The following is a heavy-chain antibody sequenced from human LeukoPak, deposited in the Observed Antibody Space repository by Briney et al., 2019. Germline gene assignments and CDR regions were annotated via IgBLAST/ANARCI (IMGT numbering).Heavy chain of an antibody. CDR1: GGSFSGYY. CDR2: INHSGST. Sequence: PSETLSLTCAVYGGSFSGYYWSWIRQPPGKGLEWIGEINHSGSTNCNPSLKSRVTISVGTSKNQFSLRLSSVTAADTAVYYCARGHLGYCSSTSCYGYYFDYWGQGTLVTVSS. D-gene: IGHD2-2*01. J-gene: IGHJ4*02. V-gene: IGHV4-34*01. CDR3: ARGHLGYCSSTSCYGYYFDY.